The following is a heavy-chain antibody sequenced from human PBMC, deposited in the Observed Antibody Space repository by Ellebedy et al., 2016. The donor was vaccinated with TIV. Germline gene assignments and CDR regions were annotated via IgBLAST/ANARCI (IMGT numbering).Heavy chain of an antibody. Sequence: SETLSLXCTVSGGSISSGDYYWSWIRQPPGKGLEWIGHIYYSGSTYYNPSLKSRVTILVDRSKNQFSLNLTSVTAADTAIYYCARDETVGTDAFDVWGQGTMVTVSS. CDR1: GGSISSGDYY. CDR2: IYYSGST. CDR3: ARDETVGTDAFDV. D-gene: IGHD1/OR15-1a*01. V-gene: IGHV4-30-4*01. J-gene: IGHJ3*01.